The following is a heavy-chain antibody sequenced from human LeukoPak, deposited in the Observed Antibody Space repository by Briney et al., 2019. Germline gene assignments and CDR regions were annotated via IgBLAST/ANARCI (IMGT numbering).Heavy chain of an antibody. CDR1: GFSISSHW. D-gene: IGHD3-10*01. J-gene: IGHJ4*02. Sequence: RGSLRLSCVASGFSISSHWMSWVRQAPGKGLEWVASLKEDVSARNLVDSVKGRFTISTDNAKNSLYLQMNSLRVEDTAVYYCARGPTYGSRSDFLESWGLGTLVTVSS. CDR2: LKEDVSAR. CDR3: ARGPTYGSRSDFLES. V-gene: IGHV3-7*01.